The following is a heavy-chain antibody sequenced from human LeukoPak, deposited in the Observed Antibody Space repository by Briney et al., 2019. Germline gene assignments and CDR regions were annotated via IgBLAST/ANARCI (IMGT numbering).Heavy chain of an antibody. D-gene: IGHD6-19*01. J-gene: IGHJ4*02. CDR3: ARVSRVAGTDY. CDR2: IWYDGSNK. CDR1: GFTFTNYA. V-gene: IGHV3-33*08. Sequence: GRSLRLSCAASGFTFTNYAMHWVRQAPGKGLEWVAVIWYDGSNKYYADSVKGRFTISRDNSKNTLYLQMNSLRAEDTAVYYCARVSRVAGTDYWGQGTLVTVSS.